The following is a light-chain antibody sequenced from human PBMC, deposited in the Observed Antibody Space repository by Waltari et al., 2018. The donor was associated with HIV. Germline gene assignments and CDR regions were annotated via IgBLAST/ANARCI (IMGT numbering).Light chain of an antibody. CDR2: RDS. V-gene: IGLV3-9*01. J-gene: IGLJ2*01. CDR3: QVWDSSTHVV. CDR1: NIGSKN. Sequence: SYELTQPLSVSVALGQTARITCGGNNIGSKNVHWYQQKPGQAPVLVIYRDSNRPSGIPERFSGSNSGNTTSLTISMAQAGDEADYYCQVWDSSTHVVFGGGTKLTVL.